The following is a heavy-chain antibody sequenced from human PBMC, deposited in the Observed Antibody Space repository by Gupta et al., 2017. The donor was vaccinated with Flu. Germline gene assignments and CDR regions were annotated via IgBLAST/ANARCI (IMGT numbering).Heavy chain of an antibody. CDR2: ISAYNGNT. V-gene: IGHV1-18*01. CDR3: ARDERRVGATLLVDY. Sequence: QLVQSGAEVKKPGASVKVSCKASGYTFTSSGISWVREAPGQGLEWMGWISAYNGNTNYAQTLQGRVTMTTDTSTSTAYMELRSLRSDDTAVYYCARDERRVGATLLVDYWGQGTLVTVSS. J-gene: IGHJ4*02. D-gene: IGHD1-26*01. CDR1: GYTFTSSG.